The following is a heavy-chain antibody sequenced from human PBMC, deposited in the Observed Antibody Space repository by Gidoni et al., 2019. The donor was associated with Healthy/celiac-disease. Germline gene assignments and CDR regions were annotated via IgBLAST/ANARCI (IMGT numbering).Heavy chain of an antibody. J-gene: IGHJ2*01. CDR1: GFTFSGSA. CDR3: TSPLGTEPFDL. CDR2: IRSKANSYAT. V-gene: IGHV3-73*02. D-gene: IGHD7-27*01. Sequence: EVQLVESGGGLVQPGGSLKLSCAASGFTFSGSAMPWVRQASGKGLEWVGRIRSKANSYATAYAASVKGRFTISRDDSKNTAYLQMNSLKTEDTAVYYCTSPLGTEPFDLWGRGTLVTVSS.